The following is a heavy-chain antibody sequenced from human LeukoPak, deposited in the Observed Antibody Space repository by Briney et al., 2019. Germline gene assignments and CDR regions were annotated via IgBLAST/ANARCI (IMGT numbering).Heavy chain of an antibody. V-gene: IGHV3-21*01. Sequence: GGSLRLSCAASGFTFSSYSMNWVRQAPGNGLEWVSSISSSSSYIYYADSVKGRFTISRDNAKNSLYLQMNSLRAEDTAVYYCARVGLYSSGWYGAFDIWGQGTMVTVSS. D-gene: IGHD6-19*01. J-gene: IGHJ3*02. CDR3: ARVGLYSSGWYGAFDI. CDR1: GFTFSSYS. CDR2: ISSSSSYI.